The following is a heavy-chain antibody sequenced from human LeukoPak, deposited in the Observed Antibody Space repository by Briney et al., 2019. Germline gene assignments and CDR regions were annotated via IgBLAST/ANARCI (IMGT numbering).Heavy chain of an antibody. CDR3: ARAHGSSWYRYYYYMDV. J-gene: IGHJ6*03. V-gene: IGHV4-34*01. CDR2: INHSGST. Sequence: SETLSLTCAVYGGSFSGYYWSWIRQPPGKGLEWIGEINHSGSTNYNPSLKSRVTISVDKSKNQFSLKLSSVTAADTAVYYCARAHGSSWYRYYYYMDVWGKGTTVTVSS. CDR1: GGSFSGYY. D-gene: IGHD6-13*01.